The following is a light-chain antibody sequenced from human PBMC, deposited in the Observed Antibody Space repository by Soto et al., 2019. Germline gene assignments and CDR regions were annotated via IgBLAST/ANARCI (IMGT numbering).Light chain of an antibody. Sequence: DVVMTQSPLSLPVTLGQPASISCRSSQSLLHTDGNTYLNWFQQRPGQSPRRLIYKVSNRDSGVPDRFGGSGSGTDFTLKISRVEAEDVGVYYCMQGTHWPPYTVGQGTKLEIK. CDR1: QSLLHTDGNTY. J-gene: IGKJ2*01. V-gene: IGKV2-30*02. CDR2: KVS. CDR3: MQGTHWPPYT.